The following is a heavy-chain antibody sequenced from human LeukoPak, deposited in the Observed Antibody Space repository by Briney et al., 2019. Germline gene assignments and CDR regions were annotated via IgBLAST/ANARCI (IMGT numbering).Heavy chain of an antibody. CDR1: GGSISSYY. CDR3: ARGRGGDVVVIAPYYFDY. V-gene: IGHV4-59*01. CDR2: IYYSGST. D-gene: IGHD2-21*01. J-gene: IGHJ4*02. Sequence: SETLSLTCTVSGGSISSYYWSWIRQPPGKGLEWIGYIYYSGSTNYNPSLKSRVTISVDPSKNQFSLKLSSVTAADTAVYYCARGRGGDVVVIAPYYFDYWGQGTLVTVSS.